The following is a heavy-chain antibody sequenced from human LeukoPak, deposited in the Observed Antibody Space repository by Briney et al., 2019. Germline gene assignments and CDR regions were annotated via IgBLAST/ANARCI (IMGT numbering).Heavy chain of an antibody. CDR1: GYTFTSYD. CDR2: MNPNSGNT. J-gene: IGHJ6*03. V-gene: IGHV1-8*03. Sequence: ASVKVSCKASGYTFTSYDINWVRQATGQGLEWMGWMNPNSGNTGYAQKFQGRVTITRNTSISTAYMELSSLRSEDTAVYYCARVLYHPSYGYYYYYMDVWGKGTTVTVSS. D-gene: IGHD3-16*02. CDR3: ARVLYHPSYGYYYYYMDV.